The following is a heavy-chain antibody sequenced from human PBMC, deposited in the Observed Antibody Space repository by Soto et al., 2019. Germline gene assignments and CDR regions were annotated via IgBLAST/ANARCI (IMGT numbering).Heavy chain of an antibody. CDR1: GGSINSGGHY. CDR3: AGSFYYGSGSYYFDDF. CDR2: ISHSGST. J-gene: IGHJ4*02. Sequence: SETLSLTCTVSGGSINSGGHYWSWIRQRSGKGLEWIGYISHSGSTSYNPSLESRTTISADTSTDHFSLKLNSVTAADTAVYHCAGSFYYGSGSYYFDDFWGPGILVTVSS. V-gene: IGHV4-31*03. D-gene: IGHD3-10*01.